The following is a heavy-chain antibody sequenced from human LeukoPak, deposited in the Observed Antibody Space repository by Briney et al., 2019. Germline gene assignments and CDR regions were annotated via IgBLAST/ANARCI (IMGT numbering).Heavy chain of an antibody. J-gene: IGHJ4*02. CDR2: IYYSGST. CDR3: ASRLVVPAASFDY. D-gene: IGHD2-2*01. CDR1: GGSISSGRYY. Sequence: SETLSLTCTVSGGSISSGRYYWSWIRQPAGKGLEWIGSIYYSGSTYYNPSLKSRVTISVDTSKNQFSLKLSSVTAADTAVYYCASRLVVPAASFDYWGQGTLVTVSS. V-gene: IGHV4-39*01.